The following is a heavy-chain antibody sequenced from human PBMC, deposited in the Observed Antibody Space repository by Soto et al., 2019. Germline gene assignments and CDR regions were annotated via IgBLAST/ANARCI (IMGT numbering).Heavy chain of an antibody. D-gene: IGHD5-12*01. CDR2: IIPILGIA. Sequence: QVQLVQSGAEVKKPGSSVKVSCKASGGTFSSYTISWVRQAPGQGLEWMGRIIPILGIANYAQKFQGRVTXTXDXXTSTAYMELSSLRSEDTAVYYCATYSGYYYWYFDLWGRGTLVTVSS. CDR3: ATYSGYYYWYFDL. J-gene: IGHJ2*01. V-gene: IGHV1-69*02. CDR1: GGTFSSYT.